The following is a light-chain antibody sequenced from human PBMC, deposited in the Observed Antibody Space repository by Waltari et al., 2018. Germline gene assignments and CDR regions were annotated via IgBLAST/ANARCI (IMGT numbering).Light chain of an antibody. CDR2: DVS. J-gene: IGLJ2*01. Sequence: QSALTQPASVSGSPGQSITISCTATSTDVGGYNYVSWYQQHPGKAPNLMIYDVSNRPSGVSNRFSGSKSGNTASLTISGLQAEDEADYYCSSYISSSTLELFGGGTSLTVL. V-gene: IGLV2-14*03. CDR1: STDVGGYNY. CDR3: SSYISSSTLEL.